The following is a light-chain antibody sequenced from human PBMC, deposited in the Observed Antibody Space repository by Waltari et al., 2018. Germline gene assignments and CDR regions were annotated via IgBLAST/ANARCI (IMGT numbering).Light chain of an antibody. CDR3: QQYNNWPQT. CDR2: GAS. CDR1: PSVSSN. Sequence: EIVMTQSPATLSVSPGERANLSCRPSPSVSSNLAWYQQKPGQAPRLLIYGASTRATGIPARFIGSGSGTEFTLTISSLQSEDFAVYYCQQYNNWPQTFGQGTKVEIK. V-gene: IGKV3-15*01. J-gene: IGKJ1*01.